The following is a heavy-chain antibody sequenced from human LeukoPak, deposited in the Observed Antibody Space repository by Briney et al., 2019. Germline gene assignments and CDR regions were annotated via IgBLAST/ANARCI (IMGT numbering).Heavy chain of an antibody. CDR1: GYTFTIYG. D-gene: IGHD2-21*02. CDR2: ISAYNGNT. J-gene: IGHJ4*02. V-gene: IGHV1-18*01. CDR3: ARDPGVVVTAYVDY. Sequence: ASVPVSCTASGYTFTIYGISWVRQAPGQGLEWMGWISAYNGNTNYAQKLQGRVTMTTDTSTSTAYMELRSLRSDDTAAYYCARDPGVVVTAYVDYWGQGTLVTVSS.